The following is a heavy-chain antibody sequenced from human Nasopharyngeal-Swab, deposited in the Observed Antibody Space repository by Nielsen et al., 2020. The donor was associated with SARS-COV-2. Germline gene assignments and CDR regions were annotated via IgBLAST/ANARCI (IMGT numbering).Heavy chain of an antibody. Sequence: GRSLRLSCAVSGSTFTNVWMTWVRQAPGQGLEWVARIRSKRDGETRDYAAPVQGRFTVSRDDSKYTVYLQMNSLKTEDTAVYYCATGAPSGTFYDNWGQGVLVTVSS. V-gene: IGHV3-15*01. D-gene: IGHD1-26*01. J-gene: IGHJ4*02. CDR1: GSTFTNVW. CDR3: ATGAPSGTFYDN. CDR2: IRSKRDGETR.